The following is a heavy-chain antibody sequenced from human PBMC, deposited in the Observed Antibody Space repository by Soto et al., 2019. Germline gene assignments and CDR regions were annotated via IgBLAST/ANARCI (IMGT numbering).Heavy chain of an antibody. CDR3: ARHTPAISISDH. V-gene: IGHV4-39*01. CDR1: GGSISRSSYY. J-gene: IGHJ4*02. Sequence: SETLSLTCTVSGGSISRSSYYWVWIRQPPGKGLEWIGSIYYSGSTYYNPSLKSRVTISVDTSKNQFSLKLSSVTAADTAVYYCARHTPAISISDHWGQGTLVTVS. D-gene: IGHD2-15*01. CDR2: IYYSGST.